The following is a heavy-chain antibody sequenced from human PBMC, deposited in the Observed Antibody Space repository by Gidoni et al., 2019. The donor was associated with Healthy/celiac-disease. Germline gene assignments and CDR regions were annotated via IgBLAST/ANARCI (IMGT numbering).Heavy chain of an antibody. CDR3: AKQSGSGRNWGSSDAFDI. V-gene: IGHV3-30*18. J-gene: IGHJ3*02. D-gene: IGHD7-27*01. CDR1: GFTFSSYG. Sequence: QVQLVESGGGVVQPGRSLRLSCAASGFTFSSYGMHWVRQAPGKGLEWVAVISYDGSNKYYADSVKGRFTISRDNSKNTLYLQMNSLRAEDTAVYYCAKQSGSGRNWGSSDAFDIWGQGTMVTVSS. CDR2: ISYDGSNK.